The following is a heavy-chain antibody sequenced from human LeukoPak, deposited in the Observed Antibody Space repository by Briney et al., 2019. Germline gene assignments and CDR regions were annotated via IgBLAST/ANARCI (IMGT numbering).Heavy chain of an antibody. CDR3: AKDLRACRGDCYSLGLLGY. CDR1: GFTFDDYA. Sequence: GRPLRLSCAASGFTFDDYAMHWVRQAPGKGLEWVSAISGSGGSTYYADSVKGRFTISRDNSKNTLYLQMNSLRAEDTAVYYCAKDLRACRGDCYSLGLLGYWGQGTLVTVSS. V-gene: IGHV3-23*01. CDR2: ISGSGGST. J-gene: IGHJ4*02. D-gene: IGHD2-21*02.